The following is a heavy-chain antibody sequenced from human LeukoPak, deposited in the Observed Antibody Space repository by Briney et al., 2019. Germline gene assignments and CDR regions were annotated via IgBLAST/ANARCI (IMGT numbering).Heavy chain of an antibody. J-gene: IGHJ4*02. D-gene: IGHD3-22*01. V-gene: IGHV4-34*01. CDR2: INHSGST. CDR1: GGSFSGYY. Sequence: PSETLSLTCAVYGGSFSGYYWSWIRQPPGKGLEWIGEINHSGSTNYNPSLKSRVTISVDTSKNQSSLKLSSVTAADTAVYYCARGDDSSGYKTHWGQGTLVTVSS. CDR3: ARGDDSSGYKTH.